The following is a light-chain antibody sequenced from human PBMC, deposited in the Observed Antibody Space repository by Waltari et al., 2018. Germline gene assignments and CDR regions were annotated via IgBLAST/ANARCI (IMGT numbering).Light chain of an antibody. J-gene: IGLJ2*01. CDR2: DVS. Sequence: QSALTQPASVSGSPGQSITISCPGPSSDVGGYNYVSWYQQHPGKAPKLMIYDVSNRPSGVSNRFSGSKSGNTASLTISGLQAEDEADYYCSSYTSRSPVVFGGGTKLTVL. V-gene: IGLV2-14*01. CDR1: SSDVGGYNY. CDR3: SSYTSRSPVV.